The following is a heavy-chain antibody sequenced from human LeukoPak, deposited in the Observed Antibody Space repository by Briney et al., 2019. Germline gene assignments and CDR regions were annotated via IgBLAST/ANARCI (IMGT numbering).Heavy chain of an antibody. J-gene: IGHJ4*02. D-gene: IGHD2-2*01. CDR2: ISWNSGSI. CDR3: AKGEGPRYCSSTSCSNFDY. Sequence: GGSLRLSCAASGFTFDDYAMHWVRQAPGKGLEWVSGISWNSGSIGYADSVKGRFTISRDNAKNSLYLQMNSLRAEDMALYYCAKGEGPRYCSSTSCSNFDYWGQGTLVTVSS. CDR1: GFTFDDYA. V-gene: IGHV3-9*03.